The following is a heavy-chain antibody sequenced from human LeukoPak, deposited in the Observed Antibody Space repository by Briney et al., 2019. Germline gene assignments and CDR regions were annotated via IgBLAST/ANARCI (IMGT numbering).Heavy chain of an antibody. D-gene: IGHD6-19*01. CDR2: MNPNSGNT. J-gene: IGHJ3*02. Sequence: ASVKVSCKASGYTFTSYDINWVRQATGQGLEWMGWMNPNSGNTGYAQKFQGRVTMTRNTSISTAYMELSSLRSGDTAVYYCASRLAGLDAFDIWGQGTMVTVSS. V-gene: IGHV1-8*01. CDR3: ASRLAGLDAFDI. CDR1: GYTFTSYD.